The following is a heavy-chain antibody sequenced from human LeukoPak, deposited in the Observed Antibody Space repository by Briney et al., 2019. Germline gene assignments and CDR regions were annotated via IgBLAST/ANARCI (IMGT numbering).Heavy chain of an antibody. CDR1: GFTFSSYS. CDR3: ATYNRKDAFDF. V-gene: IGHV3-15*01. Sequence: GGSLRLSCAASGFTFSSYSMNWVRQAPGKGLEWVGRIKSTTSGGTTDYAAPVKGRFSISRDDSKNMLYLQMNSLKTEDTAVYHCATYNRKDAFDFWGRGTMVTVSS. J-gene: IGHJ3*01. D-gene: IGHD1-1*01. CDR2: IKSTTSGGTT.